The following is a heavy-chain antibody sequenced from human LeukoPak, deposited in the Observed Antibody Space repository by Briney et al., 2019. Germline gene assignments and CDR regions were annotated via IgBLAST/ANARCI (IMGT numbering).Heavy chain of an antibody. J-gene: IGHJ4*02. D-gene: IGHD6-13*01. Sequence: PSETLSLTCTVSGVSISSYYWSWIRQPPGKGLEWIGYIYYSGSTYYNPFLKSRVTISVDTPKNQFSLKLSSVTAADTAVYYCARASWYYFDYWGQGTLVTVSS. CDR1: GVSISSYY. V-gene: IGHV4-59*12. CDR2: IYYSGST. CDR3: ARASWYYFDY.